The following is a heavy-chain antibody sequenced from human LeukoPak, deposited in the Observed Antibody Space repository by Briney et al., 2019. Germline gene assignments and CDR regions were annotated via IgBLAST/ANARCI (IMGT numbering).Heavy chain of an antibody. D-gene: IGHD2-2*01. CDR3: TTIPYCSITSCYGR. CDR2: ISSSSSTI. CDR1: GFTFNSYS. Sequence: GGSLRLSCAASGFTFNSYSMNWVREAPGEGLEWVSYISSSSSTIYYADSVKGRFTISRDNAKNSLYLQMNSLKTEDTAVYYCTTIPYCSITSCYGRWGQGTLVTVSS. J-gene: IGHJ4*02. V-gene: IGHV3-48*04.